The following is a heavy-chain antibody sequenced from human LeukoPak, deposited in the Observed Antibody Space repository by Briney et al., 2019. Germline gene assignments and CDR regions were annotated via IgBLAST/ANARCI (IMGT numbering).Heavy chain of an antibody. CDR3: AREYSSGWYSYYYMDV. CDR2: IYISGST. CDR1: GGSISTYY. D-gene: IGHD6-19*01. V-gene: IGHV4-4*07. J-gene: IGHJ6*03. Sequence: SETLSLTCTVSGGSISTYYWGWIRQPAGKGLEWIGHIYISGSTYYNPSLKSRVTMSVDTSKNQFSLKLSSVTAADTAVYYCAREYSSGWYSYYYMDVWGKGTTVTISS.